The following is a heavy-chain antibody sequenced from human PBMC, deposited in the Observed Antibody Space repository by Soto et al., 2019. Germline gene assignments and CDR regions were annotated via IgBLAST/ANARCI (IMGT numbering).Heavy chain of an antibody. D-gene: IGHD2-2*01. CDR2: IDPSDSYT. CDR3: ARHLGYQLLFGMDV. CDR1: GYSFTSYW. J-gene: IGHJ6*02. Sequence: LGESLKISCKGSGYSFTSYWISWVRQMPGKGLEWMGRIDPSDSYTNYSPSFQGHVTITADKSISTAYLQWSSLKASDTAMYYCARHLGYQLLFGMDVWGQGTTVTVSS. V-gene: IGHV5-10-1*01.